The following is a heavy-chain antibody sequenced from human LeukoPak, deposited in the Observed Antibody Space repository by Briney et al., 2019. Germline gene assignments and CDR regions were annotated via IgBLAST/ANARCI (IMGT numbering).Heavy chain of an antibody. CDR1: GFTVSSNY. CDR3: ARGAGYCSGGSCYSDDAFDI. J-gene: IGHJ3*02. CDR2: IYSGGST. D-gene: IGHD2-15*01. V-gene: IGHV3-53*01. Sequence: SGGSLRLSCAASGFTVSSNYMSWVRQAPGKGLEWVSVIYSGGSTYYADSVEGRFTISRDNSKNTLYLQMNSLRAEDTAVYYCARGAGYCSGGSCYSDDAFDIWGQGTMVTVSS.